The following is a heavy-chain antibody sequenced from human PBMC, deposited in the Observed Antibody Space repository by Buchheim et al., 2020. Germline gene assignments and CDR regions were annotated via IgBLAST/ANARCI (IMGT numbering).Heavy chain of an antibody. V-gene: IGHV3-30-3*01. CDR2: ISYDGSNK. CDR1: GFTFSSYA. J-gene: IGHJ2*01. D-gene: IGHD6-19*01. CDR3: ARGSSGWSYYWYFDL. Sequence: QVQLVESGGGVVQPGRSLRLSCAASGFTFSSYAMHWVRQAPGKGLEWVAVISYDGSNKYYADSVKGRFTISRDNSKNTLYLQMNSLRAEDTAVYYCARGSSGWSYYWYFDLWGRGTL.